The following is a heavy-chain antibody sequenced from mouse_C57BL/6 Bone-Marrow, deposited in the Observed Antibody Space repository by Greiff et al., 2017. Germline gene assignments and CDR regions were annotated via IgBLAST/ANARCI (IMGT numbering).Heavy chain of an antibody. CDR2: IYPGSGST. Sequence: QVQLQQSGAELARPGASVKLSCKASGYTFTSYGISWVKQRTGQGLEWIGEIYPGSGSTYYNEKFKGKATLTADKSSSTAYMELRSLTSEDSAVYFCARWGGGAWFAYWGQGTLVTVSA. CDR1: GYTFTSYG. J-gene: IGHJ3*01. CDR3: ARWGGGAWFAY. V-gene: IGHV1-81*01.